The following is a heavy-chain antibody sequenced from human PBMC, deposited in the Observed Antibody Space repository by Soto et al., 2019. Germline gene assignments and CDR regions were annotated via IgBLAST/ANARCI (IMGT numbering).Heavy chain of an antibody. V-gene: IGHV1-69*06. CDR1: GGTFSSYA. Sequence: QVQLVQSGAEAKKPGSSVKVSCKTSGGTFSSYAISWVRQAPGQGLEWMGGIVPLFRTTNYAQKFQGRVTITADTSTYTVDMELRGLRSGDTVVYYGARGGYSSTWSNLLDRSGLDVWGQGTTVTVSS. CDR3: ARGGYSSTWSNLLDRSGLDV. J-gene: IGHJ6*02. CDR2: IVPLFRTT. D-gene: IGHD6-13*01.